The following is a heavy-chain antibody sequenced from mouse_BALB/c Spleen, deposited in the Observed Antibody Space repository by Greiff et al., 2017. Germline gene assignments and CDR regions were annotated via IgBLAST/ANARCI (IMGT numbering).Heavy chain of an antibody. CDR3: ARDSLLRLRWSLAY. CDR2: IWAGGST. J-gene: IGHJ3*01. D-gene: IGHD1-2*01. CDR1: GFSLTSYG. V-gene: IGHV2-9*02. Sequence: QVQLQQSGPGLVAPSQSLSITCTVSGFSLTSYGVHWVRQPPGKGLEWLGVIWAGGSTNYNSALMSRLSISKDNSKSQVFLKMNSLQTDDTAMYYCARDSLLRLRWSLAYWGQGTLVTVSA.